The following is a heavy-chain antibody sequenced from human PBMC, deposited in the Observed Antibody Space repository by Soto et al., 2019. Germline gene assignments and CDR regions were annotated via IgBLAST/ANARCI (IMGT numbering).Heavy chain of an antibody. CDR3: ARDGRHYDSSGYPYNDNWFDP. CDR2: VYYRGTT. D-gene: IGHD3-22*01. J-gene: IGHJ5*02. CDR1: GGSMRDYY. Sequence: SDSMSLTCAVSGGSMRDYYWSWIRKTPGKGLEWIGYVYYRGTTQYNPSLKSRVTISVDTAKNQVFLKLSSVTAADTAVYYCARDGRHYDSSGYPYNDNWFDPWGQGALVTVSS. V-gene: IGHV4-59*12.